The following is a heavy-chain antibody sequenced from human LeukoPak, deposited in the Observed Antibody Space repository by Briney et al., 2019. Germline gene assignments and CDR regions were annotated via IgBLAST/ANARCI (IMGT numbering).Heavy chain of an antibody. CDR3: ARAAMLPAADLYYFDY. CDR2: INPNSGGT. Sequence: ASVKVSYKASGYTFTGYYMHWVRQAPGQGLEWMGWINPNSGGTNYAQKFQGWVTMTRDTSISTAYMELSRLRSDDTAVYYCARAAMLPAADLYYFDYWGQGTLVTVSS. J-gene: IGHJ4*02. CDR1: GYTFTGYY. V-gene: IGHV1-2*04. D-gene: IGHD2-2*01.